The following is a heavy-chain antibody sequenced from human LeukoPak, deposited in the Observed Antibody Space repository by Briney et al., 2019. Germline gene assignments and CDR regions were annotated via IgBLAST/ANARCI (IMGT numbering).Heavy chain of an antibody. J-gene: IGHJ4*02. D-gene: IGHD3-22*01. Sequence: GGSLRHSCAASGLTLSNYWMSWVRQAPGKGLEWVANIKPDGSEKHYVDSVEGRFTISRDNAKNSVYLQMNSLRAEDTAMYYCATDWLNDSSGRTFDYWGQGTLVIVSS. CDR1: GLTLSNYW. V-gene: IGHV3-7*05. CDR3: ATDWLNDSSGRTFDY. CDR2: IKPDGSEK.